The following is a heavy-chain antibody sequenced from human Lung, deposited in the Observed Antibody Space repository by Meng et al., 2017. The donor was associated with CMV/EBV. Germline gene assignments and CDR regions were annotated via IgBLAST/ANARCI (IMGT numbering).Heavy chain of an antibody. CDR2: ISSSSSCI. D-gene: IGHD2-2*01. CDR3: ARCQLAEDYYGMDV. V-gene: IGHV3-21*01. CDR1: GFTFSSYS. J-gene: IGHJ6*02. Sequence: GEXXTISCAASGFTFSSYSMNWVRQAPGKGLEWVSSISSSSSCIYYADSVKGRFTISRDNAKNSLYLQMNSLRAEDTAVYYCARCQLAEDYYGMDVWGQGTXVTVSS.